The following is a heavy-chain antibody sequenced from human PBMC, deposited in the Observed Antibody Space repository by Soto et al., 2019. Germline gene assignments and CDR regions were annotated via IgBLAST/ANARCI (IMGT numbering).Heavy chain of an antibody. CDR2: IRSKAYGATT. V-gene: IGHV3-49*03. D-gene: IGHD2-8*02. Sequence: GGSLRLSCTASGFTFGGYAMSWLRQAPGKGLEWVGFIRSKAYGATTEYAASVRGRFTISRDDSNSIAYLQMNSLKTEDTAVYYCAKATATGGGAFDICGQGTMVT. CDR3: AKATATGGGAFDI. J-gene: IGHJ3*02. CDR1: GFTFGGYA.